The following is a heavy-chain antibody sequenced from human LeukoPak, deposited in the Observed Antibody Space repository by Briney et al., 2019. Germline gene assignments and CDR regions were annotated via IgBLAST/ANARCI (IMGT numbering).Heavy chain of an antibody. V-gene: IGHV3-48*03. CDR2: ISSSGSTI. CDR1: GFTFSSYE. J-gene: IGHJ4*02. CDR3: ARTGTRTFGPFDY. Sequence: GGSLRLSCAASGFTFSSYEMNWVRQAPGKGLEWVSYISSSGSTIYYADSVKGRFTISRDNAKNSLYLQMNSLRAEDTAVYYCARTGTRTFGPFDYWGQGTLVTVSS. D-gene: IGHD1-14*01.